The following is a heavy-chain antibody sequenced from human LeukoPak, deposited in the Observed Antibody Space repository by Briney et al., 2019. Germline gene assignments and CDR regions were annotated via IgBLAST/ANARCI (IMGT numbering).Heavy chain of an antibody. D-gene: IGHD1-26*01. CDR3: ARGVVGATLARYYYYGMDV. CDR1: GGTFSSYA. CDR2: IIPIFGTA. Sequence: ASVKVSCKASGGTFSSYAISWVRQAPGQGLEWMGGIIPIFGTANYAQKFQGRVTITADESTSTAYMELSSLRSEDTAVYYCARGVVGATLARYYYYGMDVWGQGTTVTASS. J-gene: IGHJ6*02. V-gene: IGHV1-69*13.